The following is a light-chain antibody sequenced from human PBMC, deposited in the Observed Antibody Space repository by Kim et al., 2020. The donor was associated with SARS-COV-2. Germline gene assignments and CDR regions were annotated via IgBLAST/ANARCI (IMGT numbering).Light chain of an antibody. CDR3: CSYAGSYTFWV. Sequence: QSVTISRTGTSSDVGGYNYVSWYQQHPGKAPKLMIYDVSKRPSGVPDRFSGSKSGNTASLTISGLQAEDEADYYCCSYAGSYTFWVFGGGTQLTVL. CDR1: SSDVGGYNY. J-gene: IGLJ3*02. CDR2: DVS. V-gene: IGLV2-11*01.